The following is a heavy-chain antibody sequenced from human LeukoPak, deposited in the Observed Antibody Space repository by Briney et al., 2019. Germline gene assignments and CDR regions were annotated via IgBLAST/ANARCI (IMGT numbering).Heavy chain of an antibody. CDR2: ISYDGSNK. Sequence: GGSLRLSCAASGFTFSSYAMHWVRQAPGKGLEWVAVISYDGSNKYYADSVKGRFTISRDNSKNTLYLQMNSLRAEDTAVYYCARGSSSWYDYYYMDVWGKGTTVTVSS. V-gene: IGHV3-30-3*01. CDR1: GFTFSSYA. CDR3: ARGSSSWYDYYYMDV. D-gene: IGHD6-13*01. J-gene: IGHJ6*03.